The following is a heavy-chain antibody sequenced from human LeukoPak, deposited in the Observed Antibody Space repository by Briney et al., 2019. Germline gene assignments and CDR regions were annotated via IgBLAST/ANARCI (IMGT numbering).Heavy chain of an antibody. CDR3: VRASVESGGAFDI. CDR2: IYYSGST. Sequence: SETLSLTCTVSGGSISSYYWSWIRQPPGKGLEWIGYIYYSGSTNYNPSLKSRVTISVDTSKNQFSLKLSSVTAADTAVYYCVRASVESGGAFDIWGQGAMVTVSS. D-gene: IGHD2-15*01. J-gene: IGHJ3*02. CDR1: GGSISSYY. V-gene: IGHV4-59*01.